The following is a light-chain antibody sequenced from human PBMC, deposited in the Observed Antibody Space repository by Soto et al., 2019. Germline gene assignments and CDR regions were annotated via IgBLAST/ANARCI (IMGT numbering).Light chain of an antibody. CDR2: AAS. CDR3: QQSYSTPPIT. J-gene: IGKJ5*01. Sequence: DSQMTQSPSSLSASVGDRVTITCRASQSISSYLNWYQQKPGKAPKLLIYAASSLQSGVPSRFSGSGSGTDFTLTISSPQPEDFATYYCQQSYSTPPITFGQGTRLEIK. CDR1: QSISSY. V-gene: IGKV1-39*01.